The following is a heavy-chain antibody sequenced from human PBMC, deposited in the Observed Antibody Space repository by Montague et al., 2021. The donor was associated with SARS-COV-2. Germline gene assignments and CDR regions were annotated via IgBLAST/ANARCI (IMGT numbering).Heavy chain of an antibody. J-gene: IGHJ4*02. Sequence: CAISGDSVSSNSAAWNWIRQSPSRGLEWLGRTYYRSKWYNDYAVSVKSRITINPDTSKNQFSLQLNPVIPEDTAVYHCARGGWGAPGTGRLFDYWGQGTLVTVSS. CDR3: ARGGWGAPGTGRLFDY. D-gene: IGHD3-10*01. CDR1: GDSVSSNSAA. CDR2: TYYRSKWYN. V-gene: IGHV6-1*01.